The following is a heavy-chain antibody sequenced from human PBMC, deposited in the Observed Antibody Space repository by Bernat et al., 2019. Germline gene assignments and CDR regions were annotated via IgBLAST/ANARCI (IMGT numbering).Heavy chain of an antibody. CDR3: AKRPYYDSSGYYQHGFDY. CDR1: GFTFSSYG. J-gene: IGHJ4*02. V-gene: IGHV3-30*18. Sequence: QVQLVESGGGVVQPGRSLRLSCAASGFTFSSYGMHWVRQAPGKGLEWVAVISYDGGNKYYADSVKGRFTISRDNSKNTLYLQMNSLRAEDTAVYYCAKRPYYDSSGYYQHGFDYWGQGTLVTVSS. D-gene: IGHD3-22*01. CDR2: ISYDGGNK.